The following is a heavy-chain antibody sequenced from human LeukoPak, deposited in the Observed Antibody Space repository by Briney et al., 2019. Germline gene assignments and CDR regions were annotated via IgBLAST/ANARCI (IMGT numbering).Heavy chain of an antibody. CDR2: IYYSGST. CDR3: ARLPHYYDSSGYYLGYFDY. CDR1: GGSISSYY. Sequence: PSETLSLTCTVSGGSISSYYWSWIRQPPGKGLEWIGYIYYSGSTNYNPSLKSRVTISVDTSKNQFSLKLSSVTAADTAVYYCARLPHYYDSSGYYLGYFDYWGQGTLVTVSS. V-gene: IGHV4-59*08. D-gene: IGHD3-22*01. J-gene: IGHJ4*02.